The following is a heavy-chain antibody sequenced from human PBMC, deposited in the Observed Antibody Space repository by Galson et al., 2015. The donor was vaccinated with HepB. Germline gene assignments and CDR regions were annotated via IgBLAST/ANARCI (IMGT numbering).Heavy chain of an antibody. V-gene: IGHV3-66*02. Sequence: SLRLSCAASGFTVSSNYMSWIRQAPGKGLEWDSVIYSGGSTYYADSVKGRFTISRDNSKNTLYLQMNSLRAEDTAVYYCARGGIAVAGGYAFDIWGQGTMVTVSS. CDR2: IYSGGST. CDR1: GFTVSSNY. J-gene: IGHJ3*02. D-gene: IGHD6-19*01. CDR3: ARGGIAVAGGYAFDI.